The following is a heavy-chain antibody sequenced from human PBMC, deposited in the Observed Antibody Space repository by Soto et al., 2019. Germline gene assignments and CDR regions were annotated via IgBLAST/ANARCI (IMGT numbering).Heavy chain of an antibody. D-gene: IGHD6-13*01. Sequence: QAQVVQSGAEVRKPGSSVKLSCKASEGTFNSYAIAWVRQAPGQGLEWMGGIIPYYNTLNYAQKFQDRVTITADDSTNTVYMELSSLRSDVTAVYFCASGASRWYPYFFDSCAQGTLVTVYS. CDR2: IIPYYNTL. V-gene: IGHV1-69*01. CDR3: ASGASRWYPYFFDS. J-gene: IGHJ4*02. CDR1: EGTFNSYA.